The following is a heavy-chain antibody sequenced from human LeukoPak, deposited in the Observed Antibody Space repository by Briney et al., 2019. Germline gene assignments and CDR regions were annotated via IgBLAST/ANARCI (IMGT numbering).Heavy chain of an antibody. Sequence: GASVKVSCKASGYTFTSYDINWVRQATGQGLEWMGWISAYNGNTNYAQKLQGRVTMTTDTSTSTAYMELRSLRSDDTAVYYCARERGYCGGDCYSDAFDIWGQGTMVTVSS. J-gene: IGHJ3*02. CDR3: ARERGYCGGDCYSDAFDI. V-gene: IGHV1-18*01. CDR1: GYTFTSYD. D-gene: IGHD2-21*02. CDR2: ISAYNGNT.